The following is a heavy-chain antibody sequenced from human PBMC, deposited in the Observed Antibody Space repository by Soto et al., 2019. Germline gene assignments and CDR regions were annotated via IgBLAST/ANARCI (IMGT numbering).Heavy chain of an antibody. CDR1: GFSLTTNGVG. CDR2: IYWDDDK. Sequence: QITLKESGPTVVKPTQTLTLTCTFSGFSLTTNGVGVGWIRQPPGKALEWLALIYWDDDKRYSPTLKSRLAITKDISTNQVVLTLTDVDPVDAATYFCVHHVTGGSFDVWGQGSRVTVSS. D-gene: IGHD4-4*01. V-gene: IGHV2-5*02. CDR3: VHHVTGGSFDV. J-gene: IGHJ3*01.